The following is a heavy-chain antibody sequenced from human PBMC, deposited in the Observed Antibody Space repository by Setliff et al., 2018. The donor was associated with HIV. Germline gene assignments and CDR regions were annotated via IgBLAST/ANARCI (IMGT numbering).Heavy chain of an antibody. V-gene: IGHV3-64*01. Sequence: LRLSCAASGFTFSSYAMHWVRQAPGKGPEYVSSISSNGGNTYYASSLKGRFTISRDNSKNTLYLQMGSLRAEDMAVYYCARDASISSPYDAFDIWGQGTMVTVSS. CDR1: GFTFSSYA. CDR3: ARDASISSPYDAFDI. D-gene: IGHD6-6*01. CDR2: ISSNGGNT. J-gene: IGHJ3*02.